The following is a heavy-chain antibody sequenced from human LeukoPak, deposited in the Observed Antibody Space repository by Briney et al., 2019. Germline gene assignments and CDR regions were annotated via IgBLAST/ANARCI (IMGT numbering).Heavy chain of an antibody. CDR1: GGSISSYY. CDR2: FYYSGST. CDR3: AREDYYDSSGYPIIDY. D-gene: IGHD3-22*01. J-gene: IGHJ4*02. Sequence: PSETLSLTCTVSGGSISSYYWSWIRQPPGKGLEWIGYFYYSGSTNYNPSLKSRVTMSVDTSKNQFSLKLSSVTAADTAVYYCAREDYYDSSGYPIIDYWGQGTLVTVSS. V-gene: IGHV4-59*12.